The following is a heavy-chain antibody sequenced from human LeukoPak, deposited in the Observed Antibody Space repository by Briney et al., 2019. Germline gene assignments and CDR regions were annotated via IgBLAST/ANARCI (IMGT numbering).Heavy chain of an antibody. CDR1: GGSFSGHD. Sequence: PSETLSLTCAVYGGSFSGHDWSWIRQPPGEGLEWIGETSHSGRTDYNSSLKGRVTISVDTSKNQFSLKLKSVPAADTALYYCARFSPHSDEVWGRYRYESWGPGTLVTVSS. CDR2: TSHSGRT. CDR3: ARFSPHSDEVWGRYRYES. J-gene: IGHJ4*02. V-gene: IGHV4-34*01. D-gene: IGHD3-16*02.